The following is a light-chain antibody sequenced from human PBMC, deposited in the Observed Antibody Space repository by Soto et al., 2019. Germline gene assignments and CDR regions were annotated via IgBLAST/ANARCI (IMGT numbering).Light chain of an antibody. Sequence: QSALTQPASVSGSPGQSITIYCTGTSSDVGFYNDVSWYQQHPGKAPKLMIYDVSDRPSGISNRFSGSKSGNTASLTISGLQAEDEADYYCSSYTVTSSVVFGGGTKLTVL. CDR2: DVS. V-gene: IGLV2-14*03. CDR1: SSDVGFYND. J-gene: IGLJ2*01. CDR3: SSYTVTSSVV.